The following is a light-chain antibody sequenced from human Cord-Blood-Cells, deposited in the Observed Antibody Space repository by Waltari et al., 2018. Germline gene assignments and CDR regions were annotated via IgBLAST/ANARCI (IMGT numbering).Light chain of an antibody. CDR2: DVS. J-gene: IGLJ3*02. CDR1: SSDVGGYNY. CDR3: SSYTSSSTWV. Sequence: QSALTQSASVSGSPGQSITISCTGTSSDVGGYNYLSWYQQHPGKAPKLMIYDVSNRPSGVSNRFSGSKSGNTASLTISGLQAEDEADYYCSSYTSSSTWVFGGGTKLTVL. V-gene: IGLV2-14*01.